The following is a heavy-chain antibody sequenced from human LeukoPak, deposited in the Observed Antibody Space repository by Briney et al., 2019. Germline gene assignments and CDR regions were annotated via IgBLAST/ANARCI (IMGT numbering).Heavy chain of an antibody. Sequence: PSETLSLTCTISGGSISNYYWNWIRQPPGKGLEWVGYIFYTGGTNYNPSLKSRVAISEDTSKNQFSLKLSSVTAADTAVYYCARHNMVVPAAMVGAFDIWGQGTMVTVSS. J-gene: IGHJ3*02. CDR1: GGSISNYY. CDR3: ARHNMVVPAAMVGAFDI. CDR2: IFYTGGT. V-gene: IGHV4-59*08. D-gene: IGHD2-2*01.